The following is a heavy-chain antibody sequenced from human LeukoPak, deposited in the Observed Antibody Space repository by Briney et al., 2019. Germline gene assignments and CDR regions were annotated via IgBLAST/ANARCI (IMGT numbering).Heavy chain of an antibody. V-gene: IGHV1-69*13. CDR2: IIPIFGTA. D-gene: IGHD6-6*01. Sequence: VASVKVSCKASGGTFSSYAISWVRQAPGQGLEWMGGIIPIFGTANYAQKFQGRVTITADESTSTAYMELSSLRSEDTAVYYCAREGQLGESNDAFDIWGQGTMVTVSS. CDR1: GGTFSSYA. CDR3: AREGQLGESNDAFDI. J-gene: IGHJ3*02.